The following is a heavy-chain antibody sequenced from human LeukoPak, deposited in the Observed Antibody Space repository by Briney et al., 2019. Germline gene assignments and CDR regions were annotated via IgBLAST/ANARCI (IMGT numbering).Heavy chain of an antibody. CDR2: INPNSGGT. D-gene: IGHD2-2*01. CDR3: ARDRVVVPAAFDY. V-gene: IGHV1-2*02. CDR1: GYTFTTYY. Sequence: ASVKVSCKASGYTFTTYYMHWVRQAPGQGLEWMGWINPNSGGTNYAQKFQGRVTMTRDTSISTAYMELSRLRSDDTAVYYCARDRVVVPAAFDYWGQGTLVAVSS. J-gene: IGHJ4*02.